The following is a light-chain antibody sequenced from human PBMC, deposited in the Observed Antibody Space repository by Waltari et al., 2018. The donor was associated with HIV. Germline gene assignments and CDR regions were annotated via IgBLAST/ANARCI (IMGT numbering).Light chain of an antibody. V-gene: IGLV2-14*01. CDR3: SSYTSSSTLGVL. CDR2: EVS. J-gene: IGLJ2*01. CDR1: SSDVGGYNY. Sequence: QPDSVSGSPGQSITISCTGTSSDVGGYNYVSWYQQHPGKAPKLMIYEVSNRPSGVSNRFSGSKSGNTASLTISGLQAEDEADYYCSSYTSSSTLGVLFGGGTKLTVL.